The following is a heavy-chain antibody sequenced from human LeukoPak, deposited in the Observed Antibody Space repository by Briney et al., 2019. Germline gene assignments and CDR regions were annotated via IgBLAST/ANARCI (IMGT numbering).Heavy chain of an antibody. Sequence: GGSLRLSCAASGYTFSTYWMTWVRQAPGKGLEWVANMKQDGSEKYYVDSVKGRFTISRDNAKNSLYLQMNSLRAEDTAVYYCARVGGLLWFGELYYFDYWGQGTLVTVSS. CDR2: MKQDGSEK. D-gene: IGHD3-10*01. V-gene: IGHV3-7*01. CDR1: GYTFSTYW. CDR3: ARVGGLLWFGELYYFDY. J-gene: IGHJ4*02.